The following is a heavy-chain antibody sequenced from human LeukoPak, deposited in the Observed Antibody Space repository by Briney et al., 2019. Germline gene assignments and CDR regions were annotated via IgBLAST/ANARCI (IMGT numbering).Heavy chain of an antibody. J-gene: IGHJ4*02. CDR2: ISGSGGST. D-gene: IGHD3-22*01. CDR1: GFTFSSYA. Sequence: TGGSLRLSCAASGFTFSSYAMSWVRQAPGKGLEWVSAISGSGGSTYYADSVKGRFTISRDNSKNTLYLQMNSLRAEDTAVYYCAKVGFPYYYDSGGPWSVWGQGTLVTVSS. CDR3: AKVGFPYYYDSGGPWSV. V-gene: IGHV3-23*01.